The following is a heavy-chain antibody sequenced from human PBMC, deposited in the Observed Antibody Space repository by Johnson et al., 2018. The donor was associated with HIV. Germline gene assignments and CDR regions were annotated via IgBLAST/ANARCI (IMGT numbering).Heavy chain of an antibody. CDR3: ARGVDGAFDI. V-gene: IGHV3-30-3*01. CDR1: GFTFSSYA. CDR2: ISYDGSNK. D-gene: IGHD3-10*01. J-gene: IGHJ3*02. Sequence: VQLVESGGGLVQPGRSLRLSCAASGFTFSSYAMHWVRQAPGKGLEWVAVISYDGSNKYYADSVKGRFTISRDNSKNTLFLQMNSLRAEDTAVYYCARGVDGAFDIWGQGTMVTVSS.